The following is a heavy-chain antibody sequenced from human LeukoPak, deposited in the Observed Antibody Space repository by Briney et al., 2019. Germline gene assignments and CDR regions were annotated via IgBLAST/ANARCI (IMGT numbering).Heavy chain of an antibody. V-gene: IGHV4-59*12. CDR2: IYYSGST. Sequence: SETLSLTCTVSGGSISSYYWSWIRQPPGKGLEWIGYIYYSGSTNYNPSLKSRVTISLDTSKKQFSLNLSSVTAADTAVYYCARDRWVGITMVRGLDYWGQGTLVTVSS. CDR1: GGSISSYY. CDR3: ARDRWVGITMVRGLDY. D-gene: IGHD3-10*01. J-gene: IGHJ4*02.